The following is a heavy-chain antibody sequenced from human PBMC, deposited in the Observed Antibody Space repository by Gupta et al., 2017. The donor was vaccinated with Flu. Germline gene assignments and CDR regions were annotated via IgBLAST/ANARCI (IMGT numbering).Heavy chain of an antibody. V-gene: IGHV1-2*02. CDR2: INPNNGGT. CDR1: GYSFSGYY. Sequence: GYSFSGYYMHWVRQAPGQGLEWMGWINPNNGGTYYAQKFQGRVTMTGDTSITTVYMELSNLRSDDTAIYYCARRGSYFDYWGQGTLVTVSS. J-gene: IGHJ4*02. CDR3: ARRGSYFDY.